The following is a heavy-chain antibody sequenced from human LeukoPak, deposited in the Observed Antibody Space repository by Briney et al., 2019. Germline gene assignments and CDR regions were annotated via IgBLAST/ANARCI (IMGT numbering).Heavy chain of an antibody. D-gene: IGHD2-2*01. J-gene: IGHJ4*02. CDR2: IYYSGST. V-gene: IGHV4-39*01. CDR1: GGSISSSSYY. CDR3: ARPSAAIQTAFDY. Sequence: SETLSLTCTVSGGSISSSSYYWGWIRQPPGKGLEWIGSIYYSGSTYYNPSLKSRVTISVDTSKNQFSLKLSSVTAADTAVYYCARPSAAIQTAFDYWGQGTLVTVSS.